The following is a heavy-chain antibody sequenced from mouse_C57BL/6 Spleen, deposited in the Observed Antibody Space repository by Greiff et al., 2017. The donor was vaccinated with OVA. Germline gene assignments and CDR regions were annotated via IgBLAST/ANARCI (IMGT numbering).Heavy chain of an antibody. CDR3: ASYYGSSYWYFDV. J-gene: IGHJ1*03. Sequence: DVKLQESGPGLVKPSQSLSLTCSVTGYSITSGYYWNWIRQFPGNKLEWMGYISYDGSNNYNPSLKNRISITRDTSKNQFFLKLNSVTTEDTATYYCASYYGSSYWYFDVWGTGTTVTVSS. D-gene: IGHD1-1*01. CDR1: GYSITSGYY. CDR2: ISYDGSN. V-gene: IGHV3-6*01.